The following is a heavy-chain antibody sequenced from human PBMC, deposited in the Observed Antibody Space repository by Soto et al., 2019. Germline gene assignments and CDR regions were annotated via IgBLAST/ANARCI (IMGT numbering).Heavy chain of an antibody. J-gene: IGHJ3*02. CDR2: IYYSGST. D-gene: IGHD3-22*01. V-gene: IGHV4-31*03. CDR3: ARSGGYYDSSGDAFDI. Sequence: TSETLSLTCTVSGGSISSGGYYWSWIRQHPGKGLEWIGYIYYSGSTYYNPSLKSRVTISVDTSKNQFSLKLSSVTAADTAVYYCARSGGYYDSSGDAFDIWGQGTMVTVS. CDR1: GGSISSGGYY.